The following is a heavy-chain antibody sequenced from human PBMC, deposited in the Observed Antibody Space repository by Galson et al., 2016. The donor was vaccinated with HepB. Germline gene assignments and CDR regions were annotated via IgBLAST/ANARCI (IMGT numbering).Heavy chain of an antibody. J-gene: IGHJ4*02. D-gene: IGHD3-10*01. CDR1: GFSLSSSGVG. V-gene: IGHV2-5*01. Sequence: PALVKPTQTLTLTCTFSGFSLSSSGVGVGWIRQSPGKALEWLALIYWNDDKRYGPPLKSRLTITKDTSKNQVVLTLTNMDPVDTATYYCAHRRTSADYGSGKDHYFDYWGQGPRSPSPQ. CDR2: IYWNDDK. CDR3: AHRRTSADYGSGKDHYFDY.